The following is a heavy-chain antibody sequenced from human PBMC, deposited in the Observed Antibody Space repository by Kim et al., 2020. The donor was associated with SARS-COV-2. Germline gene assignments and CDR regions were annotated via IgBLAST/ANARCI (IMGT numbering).Heavy chain of an antibody. CDR1: GFTFNNYG. Sequence: GGSLRLSCAASGFTFNNYGMHWVRQAPGKGLEWVAVISFNGTRKYYADSMKGRFAISRDNSKNTLYLQMNSLRPEDTAVYYCAKEQIGTSSGVAYYYYYGMDVWGQGTTVSVSS. J-gene: IGHJ6*02. D-gene: IGHD6-6*01. V-gene: IGHV3-30*18. CDR2: ISFNGTRK. CDR3: AKEQIGTSSGVAYYYYYGMDV.